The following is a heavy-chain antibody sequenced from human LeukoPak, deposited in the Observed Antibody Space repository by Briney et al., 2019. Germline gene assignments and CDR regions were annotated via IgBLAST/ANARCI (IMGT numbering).Heavy chain of an antibody. D-gene: IGHD2-21*02. CDR2: ISGSGGST. CDR3: AKLVVEVPTYCGGDCSTFDD. CDR1: GFTFSSYA. J-gene: IGHJ4*02. V-gene: IGHV3-23*01. Sequence: QTGGSLRLSCAASGFTFSSYAMSWVRQAPGKGLEWVSVISGSGGSTYSADSVKGRFTISRDNSKNTLYLQMNSLRAEDTAVYYCAKLVVEVPTYCGGDCSTFDDWGQGTLVTVSS.